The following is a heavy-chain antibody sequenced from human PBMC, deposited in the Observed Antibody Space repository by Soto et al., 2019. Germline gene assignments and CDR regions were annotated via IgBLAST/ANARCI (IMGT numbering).Heavy chain of an antibody. Sequence: QVQLVQSGTEVKKPGSSVKVSCTASGATFSNYAISWVRQAPGQGLEWMGGIIPLFATADYAQNFQGRVAITADESTRTAYMELNSLTSEDTPVYYCAAIRLGELSSIDYWGQGTLVTVSS. CDR3: AAIRLGELSSIDY. J-gene: IGHJ4*02. D-gene: IGHD3-16*02. CDR1: GATFSNYA. CDR2: IIPLFATA. V-gene: IGHV1-69*12.